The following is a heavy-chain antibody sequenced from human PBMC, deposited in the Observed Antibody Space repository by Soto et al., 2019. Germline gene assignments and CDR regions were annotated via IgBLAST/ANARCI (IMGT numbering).Heavy chain of an antibody. V-gene: IGHV1-69*13. CDR3: ARGGGYYDILTGPPGMDV. CDR1: GGTFSSYA. Sequence: SVKVSCKASGGTFSSYAISWVRQAPGQGLEWMGGIIPIFGTANYAQKFQGRVTITADESTSTAYMELSSLRSEDTAVYYCARGGGYYDILTGPPGMDVWGQGTTVTVSS. CDR2: IIPIFGTA. D-gene: IGHD3-9*01. J-gene: IGHJ6*02.